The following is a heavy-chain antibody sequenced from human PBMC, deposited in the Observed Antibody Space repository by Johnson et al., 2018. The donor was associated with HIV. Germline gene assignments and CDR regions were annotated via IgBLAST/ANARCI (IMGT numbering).Heavy chain of an antibody. CDR2: IYSGGNT. D-gene: IGHD2-15*01. CDR3: ARDGAIPPGQYCSGGSCHGGDAFDI. Sequence: QVQLVESGGGVVQPGRSLRLSCAASGFTFSSYAMHWVRQAPGKGLEWVSVIYSGGNTYYADSVRGRFTISRDNSKNTLYLQMNSLRAEDTAVYYCARDGAIPPGQYCSGGSCHGGDAFDIWGQGTMVTVSS. J-gene: IGHJ3*02. V-gene: IGHV3-NL1*01. CDR1: GFTFSSYA.